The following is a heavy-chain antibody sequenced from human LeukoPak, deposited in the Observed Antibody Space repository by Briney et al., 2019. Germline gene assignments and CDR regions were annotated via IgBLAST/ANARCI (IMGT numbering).Heavy chain of an antibody. D-gene: IGHD1-7*01. Sequence: GGSLRLSCAASGFTFSSYWMSWVRQAPGKGLEWVANIKYDGSEKYYVDSVKGRFTISRDNAKNSLYLQMNSLRAGDTAVYYCAREDDWNYEDYWGQGTLVTVSS. V-gene: IGHV3-7*01. J-gene: IGHJ4*02. CDR2: IKYDGSEK. CDR3: AREDDWNYEDY. CDR1: GFTFSSYW.